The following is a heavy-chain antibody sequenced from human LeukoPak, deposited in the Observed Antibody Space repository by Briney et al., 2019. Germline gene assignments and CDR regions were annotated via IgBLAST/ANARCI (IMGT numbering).Heavy chain of an antibody. Sequence: VASVKVSCTASGGTFSSYAISWVRQAPGQGLEWMGGIIPIFGTASYAQKFQGRVTMTTDTSTSTAYTELRSLRSDDTAVYYCASTGDGKREYYFDYWGQGTLVTVSS. D-gene: IGHD4-23*01. CDR1: GGTFSSYA. J-gene: IGHJ4*02. CDR2: IIPIFGTA. CDR3: ASTGDGKREYYFDY. V-gene: IGHV1-69*05.